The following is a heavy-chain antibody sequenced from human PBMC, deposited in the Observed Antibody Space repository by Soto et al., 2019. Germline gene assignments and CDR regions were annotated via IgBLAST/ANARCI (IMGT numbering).Heavy chain of an antibody. V-gene: IGHV3-74*01. D-gene: IGHD5-18*01. Sequence: GGSLRLSCAASGFTFISYWTHWVRQAPGKGLVWVSRMNSDGTTTNYADSVKGRFTISRDNARNTLYLQMNSLRAEDTAVYYCVRDGYPGSVYGVDVWGQGTTVTVSS. CDR1: GFTFISYW. CDR3: VRDGYPGSVYGVDV. J-gene: IGHJ6*02. CDR2: MNSDGTTT.